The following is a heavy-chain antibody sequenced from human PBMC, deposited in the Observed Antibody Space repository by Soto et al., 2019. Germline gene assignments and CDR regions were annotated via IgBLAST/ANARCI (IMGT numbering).Heavy chain of an antibody. CDR1: GASISSGSW. CDR3: ARDEYNDSSD. D-gene: IGHD1-1*01. CDR2: IFHDGST. J-gene: IGHJ4*02. Sequence: QVHLQEPGPGLVKPSGTLSLTCAVSGASISSGSWWSWVRQPPGKGLEWIGEIFHDGSTNYNPSLKSRVTMSVDKSKNYFSLELTSVTAADTALYYCARDEYNDSSDWGQGTLVTVSS. V-gene: IGHV4-4*02.